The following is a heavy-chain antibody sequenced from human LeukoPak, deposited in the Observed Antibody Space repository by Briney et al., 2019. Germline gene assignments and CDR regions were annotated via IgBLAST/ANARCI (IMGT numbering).Heavy chain of an antibody. CDR2: MNPNSGNT. D-gene: IGHD6-13*01. V-gene: IGHV1-8*01. CDR3: ALGRVWFAP. Sequence: GSSVKVSCKASSYTFTSYDINEVRQATEQELEWMGWMNPNSGNTGYAQKFQSRVTTTRNTPISTAYIELSSLRSEDTAVYSCALGRVWFAPWGHGTLVIVSS. CDR1: SYTFTSYD. J-gene: IGHJ5*02.